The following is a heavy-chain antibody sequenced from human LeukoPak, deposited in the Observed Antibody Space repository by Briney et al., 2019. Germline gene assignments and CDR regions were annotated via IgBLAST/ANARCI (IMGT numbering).Heavy chain of an antibody. J-gene: IGHJ2*01. D-gene: IGHD6-19*01. V-gene: IGHV4-61*08. Sequence: PSETLSLTCTVSGGSISSGGYYWSWIRQHPGKGLEWIGYIYYSGSTNYNPSLKSRVTISVDTSKNQFSLKLSSVTAADTAVYYCARVHPKSSIAVAGIYWYFDLWGRGTLVTVSS. CDR1: GGSISSGGYY. CDR2: IYYSGST. CDR3: ARVHPKSSIAVAGIYWYFDL.